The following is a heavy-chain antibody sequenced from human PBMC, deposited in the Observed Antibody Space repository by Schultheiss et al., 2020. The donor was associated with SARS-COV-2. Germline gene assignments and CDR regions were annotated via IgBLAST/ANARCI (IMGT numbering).Heavy chain of an antibody. CDR1: GFTFSTYG. D-gene: IGHD3-22*01. Sequence: GGSLRLSCAASGFTFSTYGMHWVRQAPGKGLEWVSSISGSGSFMSYSDSVKGRFTVSRDNAQTSVSLQMNNLRGEDTAVYYCARGNKYDGSSYYSFYYWGQGTLVTVSS. CDR2: ISGSGSFM. J-gene: IGHJ4*02. V-gene: IGHV3-21*01. CDR3: ARGNKYDGSSYYSFYY.